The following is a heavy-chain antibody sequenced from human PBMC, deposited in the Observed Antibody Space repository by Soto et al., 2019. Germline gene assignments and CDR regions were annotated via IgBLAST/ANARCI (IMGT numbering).Heavy chain of an antibody. CDR2: ISYDGSNK. J-gene: IGHJ4*02. CDR3: AKDLTTVVTYRAYYFDY. V-gene: IGHV3-30*18. Sequence: GGSLRLSCAASGFTFSSYGMHWVRQAPGKGLEWVAVISYDGSNKYYADSVKGRFTISRYNSKNTLYLQMNSLRAEDTAVYYCAKDLTTVVTYRAYYFDYWGQGTLVTVSS. CDR1: GFTFSSYG. D-gene: IGHD4-17*01.